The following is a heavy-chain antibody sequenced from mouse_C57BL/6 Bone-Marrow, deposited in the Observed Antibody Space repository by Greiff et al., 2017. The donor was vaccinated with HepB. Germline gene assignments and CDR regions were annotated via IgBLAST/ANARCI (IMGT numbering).Heavy chain of an antibody. J-gene: IGHJ1*03. Sequence: VQLQQSGPELVKPGASVKIPCKASGYTFTDYNMDWVKQSHGKSLEWIGDINPNNGGNIYNQKFKGKATLTVDKSSSTAYMELRSLTSEDTAVYYCARRGAGYFDVWGTGTTVTVSS. CDR3: ARRGAGYFDV. V-gene: IGHV1-18*01. CDR2: INPNNGGN. CDR1: GYTFTDYN.